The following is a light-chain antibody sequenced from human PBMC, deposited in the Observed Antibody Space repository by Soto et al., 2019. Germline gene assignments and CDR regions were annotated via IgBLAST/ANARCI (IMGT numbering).Light chain of an antibody. CDR2: GAS. Sequence: IVLTQSPGTLSLSPWERATLSCRASQSVGSSHLAWYQQKPGQAPRLLIYGASSRATGIPDRFSGSGSGTDFTLTISRLEPEDFAVYYCQQYGSSPGTFGQGTKVDIK. CDR1: QSVGSSH. V-gene: IGKV3-20*01. J-gene: IGKJ1*01. CDR3: QQYGSSPGT.